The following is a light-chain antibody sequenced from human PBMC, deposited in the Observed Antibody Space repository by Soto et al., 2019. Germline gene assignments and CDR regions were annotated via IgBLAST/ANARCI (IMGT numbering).Light chain of an antibody. J-gene: IGKJ5*01. CDR2: GSS. Sequence: TVVTPSPAILSVSPGEIFTLSFRASQSVISSLAWYQHKLGQAPRRLIYGSSSRATGAPARFSGSGSGTEFFLTISSLQSEDFAVYYCQQYGSSNTFG. V-gene: IGKV3-15*01. CDR1: QSVISS. CDR3: QQYGSSNT.